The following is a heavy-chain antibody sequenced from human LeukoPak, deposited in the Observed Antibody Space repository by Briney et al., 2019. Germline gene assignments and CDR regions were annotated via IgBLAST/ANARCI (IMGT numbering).Heavy chain of an antibody. CDR1: GFTFISYW. CDR2: INSDGSTT. Sequence: GGSLRLSCAASGFTFISYWMHWVRQAPGKGLVWVSRINSDGSTTSYAASVKGRFTISRDTAKNTLYLQMNSLRAEDTAVYYCARGHHYYDSSAYYYWGQGALVTVSS. J-gene: IGHJ4*02. D-gene: IGHD3-22*01. V-gene: IGHV3-74*01. CDR3: ARGHHYYDSSAYYY.